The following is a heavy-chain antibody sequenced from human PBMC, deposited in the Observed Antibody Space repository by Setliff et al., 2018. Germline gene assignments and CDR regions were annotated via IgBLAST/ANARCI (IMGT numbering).Heavy chain of an antibody. V-gene: IGHV3-7*03. J-gene: IGHJ4*02. Sequence: GGSLRLSCAASGFTFSNYWMSWVRQAPGKGLEWVANIKQDGSEKYYVDSVKDRFIISRDNPRSTVYLQMNRLRVEDTAVYYCAKVEHMYGDYAYFDYWGQGTLVTRLL. CDR3: AKVEHMYGDYAYFDY. D-gene: IGHD4-17*01. CDR1: GFTFSNYW. CDR2: IKQDGSEK.